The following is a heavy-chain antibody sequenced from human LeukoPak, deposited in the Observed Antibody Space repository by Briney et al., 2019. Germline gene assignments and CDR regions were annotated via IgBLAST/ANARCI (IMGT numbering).Heavy chain of an antibody. J-gene: IGHJ3*02. CDR2: IYTSGST. D-gene: IGHD6-13*01. CDR3: ARVGAAAVGDASDI. CDR1: GGSISSYY. Sequence: PSETLSLTCTVSGGSISSYYWSWIRQPAGKGLEWIGRIYTSGSTNYNPSLKSRVTMSVDTSKNQFSLKLSSVTAADTAVYYCARVGAAAVGDASDIWGQGTMVTVSS. V-gene: IGHV4-4*07.